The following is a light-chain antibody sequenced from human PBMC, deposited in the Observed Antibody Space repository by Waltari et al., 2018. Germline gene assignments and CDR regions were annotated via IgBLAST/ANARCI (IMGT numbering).Light chain of an antibody. CDR1: SSNIGSNT. V-gene: IGLV1-44*01. CDR2: SNN. CDR3: AAWDDSLNGPV. Sequence: GQRVTISCSGSSSNIGSNTVHWYQQLPGTAPKLLIYSNNQRPSGVPDRFSCSKSGTSASLAISGLQSEDEADYYCAAWDDSLNGPVFGGGTKLTVL. J-gene: IGLJ2*01.